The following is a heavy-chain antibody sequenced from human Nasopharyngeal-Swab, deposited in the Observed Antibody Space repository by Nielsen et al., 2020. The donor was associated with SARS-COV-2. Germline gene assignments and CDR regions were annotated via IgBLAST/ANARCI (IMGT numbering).Heavy chain of an antibody. V-gene: IGHV3-33*01. CDR2: IWYDGNNK. D-gene: IGHD6-19*01. CDR3: ARGSVAGPFDY. J-gene: IGHJ4*02. Sequence: VRQAPGKGLEWVAIIWYDGNNKYYGDSVKGQFTISRDNSKNTLYLQMNSLRAEDSAVYYCARGSVAGPFDYWGQGTLVTVSS.